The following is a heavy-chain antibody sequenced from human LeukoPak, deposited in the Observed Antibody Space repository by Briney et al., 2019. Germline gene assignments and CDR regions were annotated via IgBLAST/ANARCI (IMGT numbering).Heavy chain of an antibody. CDR2: IKSKTDGGTA. CDR3: TTYNDKDAFNI. V-gene: IGHV3-15*01. J-gene: IGHJ3*02. Sequence: GGSLRLSCAASGFTFSKDWMSWVRQAPGKGLEWVARIKSKTDGGTADYAAPVKGRFTISRDDSKNTLYLQMNSLKTEDTAVYYCTTYNDKDAFNIWGQGTMVTVS. D-gene: IGHD3-10*01. CDR1: GFTFSKDW.